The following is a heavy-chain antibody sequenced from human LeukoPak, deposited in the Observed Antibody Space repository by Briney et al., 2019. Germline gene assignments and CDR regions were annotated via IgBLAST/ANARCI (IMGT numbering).Heavy chain of an antibody. J-gene: IGHJ4*02. CDR2: ISYDGSNK. CDR1: GFTFSSYA. Sequence: GGSLRLSCAASGFTFSSYAMHWVRQAPGKGLEWVAVISYDGSNKYYADSVKGRFTISRDNSKNTLYLQMNSLRAEDTAVYYCARGPHLKLYGDGSLGYFDYWGQGTLVTVSS. CDR3: ARGPHLKLYGDGSLGYFDY. D-gene: IGHD4-17*01. V-gene: IGHV3-30*04.